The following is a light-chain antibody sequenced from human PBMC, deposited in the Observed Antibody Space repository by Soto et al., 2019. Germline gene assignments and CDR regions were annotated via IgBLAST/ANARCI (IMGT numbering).Light chain of an antibody. V-gene: IGLV1-40*01. J-gene: IGLJ3*02. CDR3: AAWDDSLSGRV. CDR1: SSNIGAGYD. Sequence: QSVVTQPPSVSGAPGQRVTISCTGTSSNIGAGYDVHWHQHLPGTAPKLLIYGNTIRPSGVPDRFSGSKSGTSASLDISGLRSEDEADYYCAAWDDSLSGRVFGGGTKVTVL. CDR2: GNT.